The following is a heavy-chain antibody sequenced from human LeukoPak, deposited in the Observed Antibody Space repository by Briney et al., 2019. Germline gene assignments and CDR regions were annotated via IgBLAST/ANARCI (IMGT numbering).Heavy chain of an antibody. D-gene: IGHD5-18*01. CDR2: INPSGGST. CDR1: GYTFTSYY. Sequence: GASVKVSCKASGYTFTSYYMHWVRQAPGQGLEWMGIINPSGGSTSYAQKFQGRVTMTRDTSTSTVYMELSSLRSEDTAVAYCAREGNTAYYFDYWGQGTLVTVSS. J-gene: IGHJ4*02. CDR3: AREGNTAYYFDY. V-gene: IGHV1-46*01.